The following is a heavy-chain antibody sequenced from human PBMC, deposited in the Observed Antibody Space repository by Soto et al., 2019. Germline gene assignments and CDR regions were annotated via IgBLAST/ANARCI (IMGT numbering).Heavy chain of an antibody. CDR2: ISAYNGNT. CDR1: GYTFTSYG. Sequence: ASVKVSCKASGYTFTSYGISWVRQAPGQGLEWMGWISAYNGNTNYAQKLQGRVTMTTDTSTSTAYMELRSLRSDDTAVYYCARPLGYDPTRSRYYYYYGMDVWGQGTTVTVYS. D-gene: IGHD3-22*01. V-gene: IGHV1-18*04. CDR3: ARPLGYDPTRSRYYYYYGMDV. J-gene: IGHJ6*02.